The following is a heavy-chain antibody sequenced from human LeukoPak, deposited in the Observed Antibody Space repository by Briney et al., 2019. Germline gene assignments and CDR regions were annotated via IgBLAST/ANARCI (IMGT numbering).Heavy chain of an antibody. CDR2: IKQDGSEK. V-gene: IGHV3-7*03. J-gene: IGHJ6*04. CDR3: ARDQGEVVAATYYYYYGMDV. D-gene: IGHD2-15*01. Sequence: PGGSLRLSCAASGFTVSSYWMSWVRQAPGKGLEWVANIKQDGSEKYYVDSVKGRFTISRDNDKNSLYLQMNSLRAEDTAVYYCARDQGEVVAATYYYYYGMDVWGKGTTVTVSS. CDR1: GFTVSSYW.